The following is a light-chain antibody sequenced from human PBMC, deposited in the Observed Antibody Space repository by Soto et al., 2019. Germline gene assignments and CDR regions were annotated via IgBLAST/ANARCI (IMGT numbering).Light chain of an antibody. J-gene: IGLJ3*02. Sequence: QSALTQPASVSGSPGQSITISCTGTSSDVGAYIYVSWYQVHPGKAPKLIIYDVTKRPSGVPDRFSGSKSGNTASLTISGLQAEDESEYYCCSYAGFYTLVFGGGTKVTVL. V-gene: IGLV2-11*01. CDR3: CSYAGFYTLV. CDR1: SSDVGAYIY. CDR2: DVT.